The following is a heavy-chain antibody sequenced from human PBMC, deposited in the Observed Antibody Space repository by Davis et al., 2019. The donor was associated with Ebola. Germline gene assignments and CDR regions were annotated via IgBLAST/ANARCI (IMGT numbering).Heavy chain of an antibody. D-gene: IGHD3-16*02. Sequence: GESLKISCAASGFTFSSNSMNWVRQAPGKGLEWVSVIYSGGSTYYADSVKGRFTISRHNSKNTLYLQMNSLRAEDTAVYYCARVKEYYDYVWGSYRSYYFDYWGQGTLVTVSS. CDR2: IYSGGST. V-gene: IGHV3-53*04. CDR1: GFTFSSNS. CDR3: ARVKEYYDYVWGSYRSYYFDY. J-gene: IGHJ4*02.